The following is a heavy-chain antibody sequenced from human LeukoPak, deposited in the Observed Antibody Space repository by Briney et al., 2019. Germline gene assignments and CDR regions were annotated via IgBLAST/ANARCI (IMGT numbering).Heavy chain of an antibody. J-gene: IGHJ4*02. V-gene: IGHV4-39*01. Sequence: PSETLSLTCTVSGGSISSSTYYWGWIRQPPGKGLEWIGSIYYSGATYYNPSLKSRVTISIDTPKNQFSLRLSSVTAADTAVYYCASPGSGSYYYFDYWGQGTLVTVSS. CDR2: IYYSGAT. D-gene: IGHD1-26*01. CDR1: GGSISSSTYY. CDR3: ASPGSGSYYYFDY.